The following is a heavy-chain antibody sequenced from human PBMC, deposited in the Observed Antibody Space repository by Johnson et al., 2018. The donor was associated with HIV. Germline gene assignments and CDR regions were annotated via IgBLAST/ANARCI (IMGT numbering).Heavy chain of an antibody. Sequence: QMQLVESGGGVVQPGRSLRLSCVASEFTFVNYGMHWVRQAPGKGLEWVAVIWFDGSNNYYADSVKGRFTISRDNSKNTLYLQMNSLRAEDTALYYCARFENTLSNAFDIWGQGTMVTVSS. CDR3: ARFENTLSNAFDI. CDR1: EFTFVNYG. J-gene: IGHJ3*02. CDR2: IWFDGSNN. V-gene: IGHV3-33*01. D-gene: IGHD3-10*01.